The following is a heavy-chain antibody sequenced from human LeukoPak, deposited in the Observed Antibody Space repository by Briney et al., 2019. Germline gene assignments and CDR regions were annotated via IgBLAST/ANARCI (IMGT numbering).Heavy chain of an antibody. J-gene: IGHJ4*02. Sequence: PGRSLRLSCEVSGFTFSRNWMSWVRQAPGKGLEWVANINQDGSDKNYVDSVKGRFTISRDNAKNSLYLQMNSLRADDTAVYYCATGYYDSSAYSLAFDYWGQGTLVTVSS. CDR2: INQDGSDK. CDR3: ATGYYDSSAYSLAFDY. D-gene: IGHD3-22*01. CDR1: GFTFSRNW. V-gene: IGHV3-7*05.